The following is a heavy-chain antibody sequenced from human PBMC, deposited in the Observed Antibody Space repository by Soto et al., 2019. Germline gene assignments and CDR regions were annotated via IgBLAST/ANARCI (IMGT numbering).Heavy chain of an antibody. V-gene: IGHV1-8*01. CDR1: GYTFTSYD. CDR3: ARDSGYESNY. CDR2: MNPNSGNT. Sequence: ASVKVSCKASGYTFTSYDINWVRQATGQGLEWMGWMNPNSGNTGYAQKFQGRVTMTTDTSTSTAYMELRSLRSDDTAVYYCARDSGYESNYWGQGTLVTVSS. D-gene: IGHD5-12*01. J-gene: IGHJ4*02.